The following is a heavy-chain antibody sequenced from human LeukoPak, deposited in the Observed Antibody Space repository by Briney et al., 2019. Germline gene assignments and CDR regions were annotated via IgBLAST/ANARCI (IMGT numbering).Heavy chain of an antibody. D-gene: IGHD1-14*01. J-gene: IGHJ5*02. Sequence: ASVKVSCKASGGTFSSYAISWVRQAPGQGLEWMGGIIPNFGTPNYAQKFQGRVTITADKSTSTAYMELSSLRSEDTAVYYCARVLITSANWFDPWGQGTLVTVSS. CDR3: ARVLITSANWFDP. CDR1: GGTFSSYA. CDR2: IIPNFGTP. V-gene: IGHV1-69*06.